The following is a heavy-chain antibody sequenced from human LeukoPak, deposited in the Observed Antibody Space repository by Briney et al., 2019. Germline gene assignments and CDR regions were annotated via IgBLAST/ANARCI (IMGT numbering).Heavy chain of an antibody. J-gene: IGHJ6*03. CDR2: IYYSGST. CDR1: GGSISGHY. CDR3: VRAPQNYYMDV. Sequence: SETLSLTCTVSGGSISGHYWSWIRQPPGKGLEWIGHIYYSGSTSYNPSLRSRVTMSVGTSKTQFSLNLSSVTAADTAVYYCVRAPQNYYMDVWGKGTTVTVSS. V-gene: IGHV4-59*11. D-gene: IGHD1-14*01.